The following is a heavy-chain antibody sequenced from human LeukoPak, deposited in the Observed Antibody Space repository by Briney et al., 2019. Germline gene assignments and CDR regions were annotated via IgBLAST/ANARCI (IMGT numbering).Heavy chain of an antibody. CDR1: GFTFSSYA. J-gene: IGHJ4*02. V-gene: IGHV3-23*01. CDR2: FGGGGDST. CDR3: AKDRVAVAGTVRVFDC. D-gene: IGHD6-19*01. Sequence: PGGSLLLSCVASGFTFSSYAMTWVRPAPGKGLEWVSTFGGGGDSTYYADSAKGRFTISRDNSKNTLSLQMDSLRVEDTAVYYCAKDRVAVAGTVRVFDCWGQGTLVTVSS.